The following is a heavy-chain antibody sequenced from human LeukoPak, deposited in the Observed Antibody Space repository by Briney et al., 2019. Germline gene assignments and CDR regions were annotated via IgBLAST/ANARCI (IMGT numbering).Heavy chain of an antibody. CDR3: ARLLIVGGGHYFGY. Sequence: SETLSLTCTVSGGSISSYYWSWIRQPPGKGLEWIGYIYYSGSTNYNPSLKSRVTISVDTSKNQFSLKLSSVTAADTAVYYCARLLIVGGGHYFGYWGQGTLVTVSS. CDR2: IYYSGST. V-gene: IGHV4-59*08. D-gene: IGHD1-26*01. J-gene: IGHJ4*02. CDR1: GGSISSYY.